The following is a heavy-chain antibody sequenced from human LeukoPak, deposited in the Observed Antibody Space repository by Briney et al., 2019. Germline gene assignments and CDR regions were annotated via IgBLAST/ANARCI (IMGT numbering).Heavy chain of an antibody. CDR2: IIPIFGTA. Sequence: RASVKVSCKASGGTFSSYAISWVRQAPGQGLEWMGGIIPIFGTANYAQKFQGRVTITTDESTSTAYMELSSLRSEDTAAYYCAEGHCSSTSCSGSLGYWGQGTLVTVSS. J-gene: IGHJ4*02. CDR1: GGTFSSYA. D-gene: IGHD2-2*01. V-gene: IGHV1-69*05. CDR3: AEGHCSSTSCSGSLGY.